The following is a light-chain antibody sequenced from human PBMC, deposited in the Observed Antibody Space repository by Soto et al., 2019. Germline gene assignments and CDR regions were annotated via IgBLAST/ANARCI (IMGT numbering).Light chain of an antibody. CDR3: QSYDNSLIGYVI. Sequence: QSVLTQPASVSGSPGQSITISCTGTNGDVDGCNCVPWYRQSPGKAPKHMTDEVRHRPSGVPDRFSGSKSGTSASLAITGLQAEDEGDYYCQSYDNSLIGYVIFGGGTQLTVL. CDR1: NGDVDGCNC. V-gene: IGLV2-14*01. CDR2: EVR. J-gene: IGLJ2*01.